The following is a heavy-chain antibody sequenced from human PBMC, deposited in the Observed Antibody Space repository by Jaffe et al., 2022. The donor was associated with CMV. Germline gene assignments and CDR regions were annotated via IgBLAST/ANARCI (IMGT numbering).Heavy chain of an antibody. CDR1: GGSISSSSYY. D-gene: IGHD3-22*01. J-gene: IGHJ3*02. Sequence: QLQLQESGPGLVKPSETLSLTCTVSGGSISSSSYYWGWIRQPPGKGLEWIGSIYYSGSTYYNPSLKSRVTISVDTSKNQFSLKLSSVTAADTAVYYCARHLRRLAHSNDAFDIWGQGTMVTVSS. CDR3: ARHLRRLAHSNDAFDI. CDR2: IYYSGST. V-gene: IGHV4-39*01.